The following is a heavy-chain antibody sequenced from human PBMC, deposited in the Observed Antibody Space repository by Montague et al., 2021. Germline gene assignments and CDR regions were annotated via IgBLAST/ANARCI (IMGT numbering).Heavy chain of an antibody. CDR3: AREWSGFDF. D-gene: IGHD1-26*01. CDR2: IYSGGNT. Sequence: SETLSLTCIVSSGSISSFSWDWIRQPPGKGLEWIGYIYSGGNTNYNPSLKSRVTISVDTSRNQFSLEVSSVTAADTAMYYCAREWSGFDFWGHGTMVTVSS. J-gene: IGHJ3*01. CDR1: SGSISSFS. V-gene: IGHV4-59*01.